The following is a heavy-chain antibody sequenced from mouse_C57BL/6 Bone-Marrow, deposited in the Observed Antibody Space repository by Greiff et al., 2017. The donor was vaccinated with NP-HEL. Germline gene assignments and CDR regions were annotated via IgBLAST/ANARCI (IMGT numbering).Heavy chain of an antibody. V-gene: IGHV1-55*01. J-gene: IGHJ1*03. Sequence: QVQLQQPGAELVKPGASVKMSCKASGYTFTSYWITWVKQRPGQGLEWIGDIYPGSGSSNYHEKFKRKATLTVDPSSSTAYLQLRSLTSEDSAVYYCARGDYYDYDGHWYFDVWGTGTTVTVSS. CDR1: GYTFTSYW. CDR3: ARGDYYDYDGHWYFDV. D-gene: IGHD2-4*01. CDR2: IYPGSGSS.